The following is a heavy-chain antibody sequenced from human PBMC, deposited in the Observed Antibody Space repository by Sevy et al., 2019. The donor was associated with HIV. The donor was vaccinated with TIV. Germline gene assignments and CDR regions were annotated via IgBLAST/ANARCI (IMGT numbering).Heavy chain of an antibody. CDR3: AGENAWGRGYS. CDR1: GGSITSLY. Sequence: SETLSLTCTMSGGSITSLYWNWIRQPPGKGLEWIANIYYNGHINYNPSLKSRVPLSLDTSKNQFSLRLSSVTAADTAMYYCAGENAWGRGYSWGQGTLVTVSS. CDR2: IYYNGHI. V-gene: IGHV4-59*08. J-gene: IGHJ4*02. D-gene: IGHD1-26*01.